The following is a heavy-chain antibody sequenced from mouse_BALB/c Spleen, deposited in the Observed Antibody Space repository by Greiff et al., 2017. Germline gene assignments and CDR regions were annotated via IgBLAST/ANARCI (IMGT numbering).Heavy chain of an antibody. CDR2: ISYSGST. D-gene: IGHD1-2*01. CDR1: GDSITSGY. V-gene: IGHV3-8*02. Sequence: EVKLMESGPSLVKPSQTLSLTCSVTGDSITSGYWNWIRKFPGNKLEYMGYISYSGSTYYNPSLKSRISITRDTSKNQYYLQLNSVTTEDTATYYCARRITTTYAMDYWGQGTSVTVSS. CDR3: ARRITTTYAMDY. J-gene: IGHJ4*01.